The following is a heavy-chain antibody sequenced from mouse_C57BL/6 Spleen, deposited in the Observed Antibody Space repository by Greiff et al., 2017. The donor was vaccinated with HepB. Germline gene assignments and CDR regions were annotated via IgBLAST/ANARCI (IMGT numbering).Heavy chain of an antibody. CDR3: ASPGKGYFDV. J-gene: IGHJ1*03. V-gene: IGHV5-17*01. CDR2: ISSGSSTI. D-gene: IGHD4-1*01. CDR1: GFTFSDYG. Sequence: EVKVVESGGGLVKPGGSLKLSCAASGFTFSDYGMHWVRQAPEKGLEWVAYISSGSSTIYYADTVKGRFTISRDNAKNTLFLQMTSLRSEDTAMYYCASPGKGYFDVWGTGTTVTVSS.